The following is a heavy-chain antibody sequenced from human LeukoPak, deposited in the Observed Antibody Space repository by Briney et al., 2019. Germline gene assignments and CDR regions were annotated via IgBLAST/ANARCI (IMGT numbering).Heavy chain of an antibody. J-gene: IGHJ4*02. CDR1: GFTFSSYA. Sequence: GGSLRLSCAASGFTFSSYAMSWVRQAPGKGLEWVSVITGSGGRTYNADSVKGRFTISRDNSKNTLYLQMNSLRAEDTAVYYCARGIVGPTGDYWGQGTLVTVSS. D-gene: IGHD1-26*01. V-gene: IGHV3-23*01. CDR3: ARGIVGPTGDY. CDR2: ITGSGGRT.